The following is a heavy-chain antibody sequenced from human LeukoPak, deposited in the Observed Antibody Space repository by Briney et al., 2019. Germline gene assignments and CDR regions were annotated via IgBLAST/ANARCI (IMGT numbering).Heavy chain of an antibody. V-gene: IGHV5-10-1*01. D-gene: IGHD3-22*01. Sequence: GESLKISCKGSGYSFTSYWISWVRQMPGKGLEWMGRIDPSDSYTKYSPSFQGHVTISGDKSISTAYLQWSSLKASDTAMYYCARLSYYDSSGTSGPFDYWGQGTLVTVSS. CDR1: GYSFTSYW. CDR2: IDPSDSYT. CDR3: ARLSYYDSSGTSGPFDY. J-gene: IGHJ4*02.